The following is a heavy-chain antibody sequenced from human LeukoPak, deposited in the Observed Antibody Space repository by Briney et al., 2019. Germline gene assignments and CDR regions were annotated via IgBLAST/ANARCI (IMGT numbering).Heavy chain of an antibody. CDR1: GFIFSNYG. J-gene: IGHJ4*02. D-gene: IGHD6-19*01. CDR3: AREWGRIAVAGGPGY. V-gene: IGHV3-33*01. CDR2: IWYDGRTK. Sequence: QSGGSLRLSCEVSGFIFSNYGMHWVRQAPGKGLEWVALIWYDGRTKSHADSVKGRFTISRDKSANTLYLQMSSLRVEDTAVYYCAREWGRIAVAGGPGYWGQGALVTVSS.